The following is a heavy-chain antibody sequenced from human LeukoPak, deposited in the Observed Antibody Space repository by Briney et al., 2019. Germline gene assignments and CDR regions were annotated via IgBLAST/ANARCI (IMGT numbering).Heavy chain of an antibody. CDR1: GFTFSDYY. Sequence: PGGSLRLSCAASGFTFSDYYMSWIRQAPGKGLEWVSYISSSGSTIYYADSVKGRFTISRDNAKNSLYLQMNSLRAEDTAVYYCAREGGVYGSYHVGDAFDIWGQGTMVTVSS. D-gene: IGHD1-26*01. V-gene: IGHV3-11*04. CDR2: ISSSGSTI. J-gene: IGHJ3*02. CDR3: AREGGVYGSYHVGDAFDI.